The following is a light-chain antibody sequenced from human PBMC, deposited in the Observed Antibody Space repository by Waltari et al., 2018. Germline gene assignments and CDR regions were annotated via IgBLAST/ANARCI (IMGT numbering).Light chain of an antibody. CDR3: NSRDSSGNHLEV. CDR1: SLRSYY. J-gene: IGLJ1*01. CDR2: GKN. V-gene: IGLV3-19*01. Sequence: VSVALGQTVRITCQGDSLRSYYASWYQQKPGQAPVLVIYGKNNRPSGIPDRFSGSSSGNTASLTITGAQAEDEADYYCNSRDSSGNHLEVFGTGTKVTVL.